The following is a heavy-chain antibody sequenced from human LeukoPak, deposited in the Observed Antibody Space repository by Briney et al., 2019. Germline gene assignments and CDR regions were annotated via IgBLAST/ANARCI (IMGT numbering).Heavy chain of an antibody. V-gene: IGHV3-21*01. CDR1: GFTFSSYS. Sequence: GGSLRLSCAASGFTFSSYSMNWVRQAPGKGLEWVSSISSSSYIYYADSVKGRFTISRDNAKNSLYLQMNSLRAEDTAVYYCATLGLTTVTTTAGMDVWGQGTTVTVSS. CDR3: ATLGLTTVTTTAGMDV. CDR2: ISSSSYI. D-gene: IGHD4-17*01. J-gene: IGHJ6*02.